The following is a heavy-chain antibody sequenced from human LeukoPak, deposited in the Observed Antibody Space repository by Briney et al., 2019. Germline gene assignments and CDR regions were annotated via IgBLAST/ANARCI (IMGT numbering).Heavy chain of an antibody. CDR1: GFTFSSYA. Sequence: GGSLRLSCAASGFTFSSYAMSWVRQAPGKGLEWVSAISGSGGSTYYADSVKGRFTISRDNSKNTLYLQMNSLRAEDTAVYYCAKDGDVVVVAAYYFDYWGQGTLVTVSS. CDR3: AKDGDVVVVAAYYFDY. D-gene: IGHD2-15*01. CDR2: ISGSGGST. V-gene: IGHV3-23*01. J-gene: IGHJ4*02.